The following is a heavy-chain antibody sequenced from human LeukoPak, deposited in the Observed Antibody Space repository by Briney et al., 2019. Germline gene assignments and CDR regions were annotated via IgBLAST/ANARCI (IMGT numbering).Heavy chain of an antibody. Sequence: ASVKVSCKASGYTFTSYAMNWVRQAPGPGLEWMGWINTNTGNPTYAQGFTGRFVSFLDTSVSTAYQQISSLKAEDTAVYYCARSILYDYVWRSYSLYYYYYYMDVWGKGTTVTVSS. CDR1: GYTFTSYA. V-gene: IGHV7-4-1*02. J-gene: IGHJ6*03. CDR2: INTNTGNP. D-gene: IGHD3-16*01. CDR3: ARSILYDYVWRSYSLYYYYYYMDV.